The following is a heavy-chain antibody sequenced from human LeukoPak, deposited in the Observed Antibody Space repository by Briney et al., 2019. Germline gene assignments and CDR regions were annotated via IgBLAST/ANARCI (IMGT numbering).Heavy chain of an antibody. Sequence: PGRSLRLSCAASGFTFSSYGMHWVRQAPGKGLEWVAVIWSDGSSKHYGDCVEGRFTISRDNSKNTLYLQMNSLRAEDTAVYHCARGQSPSYYDMDVWGQGTTVTVSS. CDR2: IWSDGSSK. CDR1: GFTFSSYG. D-gene: IGHD6-19*01. V-gene: IGHV3-33*01. CDR3: ARGQSPSYYDMDV. J-gene: IGHJ6*02.